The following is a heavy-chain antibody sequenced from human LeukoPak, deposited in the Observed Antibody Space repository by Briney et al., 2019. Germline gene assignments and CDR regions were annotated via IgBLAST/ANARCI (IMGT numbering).Heavy chain of an antibody. CDR1: GFTFSSYS. CDR2: ISSSSSYI. CDR3: ARSPRYCSGGSCYWNDY. D-gene: IGHD2-15*01. J-gene: IGHJ4*02. Sequence: GGSLRLSCAASGFTFSSYSMNWVRQAPGKGLEWVSSISSSSSYIYYADSVKGRFTISRDNAKNSLYLQMNSLRAEDTAVYYCARSPRYCSGGSCYWNDYWGQGTLVTVSS. V-gene: IGHV3-21*01.